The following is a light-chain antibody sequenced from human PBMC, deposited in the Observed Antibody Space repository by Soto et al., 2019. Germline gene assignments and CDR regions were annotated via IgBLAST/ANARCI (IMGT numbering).Light chain of an antibody. Sequence: EIVLTQSPATLSLSPGERATLSCRASQSVSSYLAWYQQKPGQAPRLLIYDASNRATGIPARFSGSGSGTDFPLTISTLEPEVLAFDYCRQRSTCPPTCGGGTRVDIK. CDR2: DAS. V-gene: IGKV3-11*01. J-gene: IGKJ4*01. CDR1: QSVSSY. CDR3: RQRSTCPPT.